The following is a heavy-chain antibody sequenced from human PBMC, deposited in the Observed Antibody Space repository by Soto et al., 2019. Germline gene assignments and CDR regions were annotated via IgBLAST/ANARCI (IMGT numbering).Heavy chain of an antibody. CDR2: SRNKANSYTT. V-gene: IGHV3-72*01. Sequence: EVQLVESGGGLVQPGGSLRLSCAASGFTFSDHYMDWVRQAPGKGLEWVGRSRNKANSYTTEYAASVKGRFTISRDDSKNSLYLQMNSLKTGDTAVYYCARAEVGATTYWGQGTLVTVSS. CDR1: GFTFSDHY. CDR3: ARAEVGATTY. D-gene: IGHD1-26*01. J-gene: IGHJ4*02.